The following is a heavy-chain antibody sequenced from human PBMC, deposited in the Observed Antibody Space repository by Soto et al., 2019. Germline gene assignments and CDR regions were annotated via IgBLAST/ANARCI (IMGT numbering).Heavy chain of an antibody. CDR3: AAPPNRDAYNYGY. J-gene: IGHJ4*02. CDR1: GLTFSTSA. D-gene: IGHD5-12*01. Sequence: QVHLVQSGPEVRKPGTSVKVSCKASGLTFSTSAVQWVRQARGQRLEWIGWIVVGSGSTKYAQQFQERVTITRDMSTRTAYMELSSLRYEDTAVYYCAAPPNRDAYNYGYWGQGTLVTVSS. V-gene: IGHV1-58*01. CDR2: IVVGSGST.